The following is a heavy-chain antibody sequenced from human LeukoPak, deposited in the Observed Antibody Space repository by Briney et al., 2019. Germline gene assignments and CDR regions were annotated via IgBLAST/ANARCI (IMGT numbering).Heavy chain of an antibody. CDR2: FYYTGST. CDR1: GGSITRYD. J-gene: IGHJ4*02. D-gene: IGHD3-22*01. CDR3: ATYYYDSSGYSFHFDS. V-gene: IGHV4-59*01. Sequence: SETQALMCTVSGGSITRYDRNWIRQPPGKALEWIGDFYYTGSTNYNPSLKSRVTMSVDTSKNQFSLKLSSVTAADTAVYYCATYYYDSSGYSFHFDSWGQGALWTLSS.